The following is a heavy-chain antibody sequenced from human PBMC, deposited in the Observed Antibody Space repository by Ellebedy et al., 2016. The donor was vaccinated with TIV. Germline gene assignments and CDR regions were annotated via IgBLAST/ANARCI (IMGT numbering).Heavy chain of an antibody. CDR2: IYYSGNT. CDR3: VREDSWANWFDP. Sequence: GSLRLXXTVSGGSISTNNNYWGWIRQPPGKGLEWIASIYYSGNTYYNTSLKSRVTISVDTSMNHFSLRLSSVTAADTALYYCVREDSWANWFDPWGQGTLVTVSS. J-gene: IGHJ5*02. D-gene: IGHD3-16*01. CDR1: GGSISTNNNY. V-gene: IGHV4-39*02.